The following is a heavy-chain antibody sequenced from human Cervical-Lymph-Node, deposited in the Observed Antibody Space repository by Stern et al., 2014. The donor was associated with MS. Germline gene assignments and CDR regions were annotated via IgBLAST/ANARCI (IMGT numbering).Heavy chain of an antibody. V-gene: IGHV5-51*03. Sequence: VQLGQSGAEVKKPGESLKISCKGSGYTFTNNWIAWVRQMPGKGLEWMGIIYPDDSDIRYSPSLQGQVTISADKSISTASLPWSSLKAADSAVYYCASPPPRRKWDDPNYGMDVWGQGTTVTVSS. D-gene: IGHD1-1*01. J-gene: IGHJ6*02. CDR2: IYPDDSDI. CDR3: ASPPPRRKWDDPNYGMDV. CDR1: GYTFTNNW.